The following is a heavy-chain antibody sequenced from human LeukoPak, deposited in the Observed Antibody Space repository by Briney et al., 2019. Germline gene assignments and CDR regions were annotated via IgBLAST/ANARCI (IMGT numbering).Heavy chain of an antibody. Sequence: SETLSLTCTVSGGSISSYYWSWIRQPPGKGLEWIAYIYYSGSTAYNPSLKSRVTISVDTSKNQLSLKLTSATAADTAVYYCATTSHDSGSLFDHWGQGTLVTVSS. V-gene: IGHV4-59*01. D-gene: IGHD3-10*01. CDR1: GGSISSYY. CDR3: ATTSHDSGSLFDH. CDR2: IYYSGST. J-gene: IGHJ4*02.